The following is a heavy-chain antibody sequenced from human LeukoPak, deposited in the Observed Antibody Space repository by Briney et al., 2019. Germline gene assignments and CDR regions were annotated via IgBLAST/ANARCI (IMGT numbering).Heavy chain of an antibody. V-gene: IGHV3-30-3*01. CDR1: GSTFSTYA. CDR2: ISYDGSNE. CDR3: ARSRGSRYYYGMDV. J-gene: IGHJ6*02. Sequence: PGGSLRLSCAASGSTFSTYAMHWVRQAPGKGLEWVAFISYDGSNEYYADSVKGRFTISRDNSKNTLYLQMNSLRAEDTAVYYCARSRGSRYYYGMDVWGQGATVTVSS. D-gene: IGHD3-10*01.